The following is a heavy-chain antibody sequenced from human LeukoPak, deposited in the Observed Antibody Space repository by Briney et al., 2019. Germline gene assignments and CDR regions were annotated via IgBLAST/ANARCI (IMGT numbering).Heavy chain of an antibody. V-gene: IGHV4-59*01. CDR2: IYYSGST. D-gene: IGHD1-14*01. CDR3: ARAPLNHFDY. J-gene: IGHJ4*02. CDR1: GGSISSYY. Sequence: SETLSLTCTVSGGSISSYYWSWIRQPPGKGLEWIGYIYYSGSTNYNPSLKSRVTISVDTPKNQFSLKLSSVTAADTAVYYCARAPLNHFDYWGQGTLVTVSS.